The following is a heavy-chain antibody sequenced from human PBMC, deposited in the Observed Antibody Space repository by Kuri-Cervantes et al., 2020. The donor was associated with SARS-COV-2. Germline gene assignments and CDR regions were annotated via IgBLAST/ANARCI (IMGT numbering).Heavy chain of an antibody. D-gene: IGHD4-17*01. V-gene: IGHV3-21*01. J-gene: IGHJ4*02. CDR2: ISSSSSYI. CDR1: GFTFSRYS. CDR3: ARDTGDYGDYVSPF. Sequence: GESLKISCAASGFTFSRYSMNWVRQAPGKGLEWVSCISSSSSYIYYADSVKGRFTISRDNAKNSLYLQMNSLRAEDTAVYYCARDTGDYGDYVSPFWGQGTLVTVSS.